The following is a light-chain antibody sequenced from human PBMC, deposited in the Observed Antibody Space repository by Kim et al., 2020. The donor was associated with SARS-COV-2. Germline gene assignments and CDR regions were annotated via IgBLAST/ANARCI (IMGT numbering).Light chain of an antibody. V-gene: IGKV4-1*01. Sequence: RATLHCKSSQTVLYNSNNKNYLAWYQQKPGQAPKLLIYWASIRESGVSDRFSGSGSETDFTLTISSLQAEDVAVYYCQQYYSTPPSFGQGTKLEIK. CDR1: QTVLYNSNNKNY. CDR3: QQYYSTPPS. CDR2: WAS. J-gene: IGKJ2*03.